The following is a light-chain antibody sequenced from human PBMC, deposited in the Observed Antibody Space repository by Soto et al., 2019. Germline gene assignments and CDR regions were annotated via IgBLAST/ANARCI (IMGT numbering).Light chain of an antibody. V-gene: IGKV3-20*01. CDR1: QSVSAGY. CDR3: QQYGSSPT. CDR2: GAS. J-gene: IGKJ1*01. Sequence: EIVLTQSPGTLSLSPGERATLSCRASQSVSAGYFAWYQQKPGQAPRLLIYGASSRVSGIPDRFSGSGSGTDFNLTISRLEHEDFAVYYCQQYGSSPTFGQGTKVEIK.